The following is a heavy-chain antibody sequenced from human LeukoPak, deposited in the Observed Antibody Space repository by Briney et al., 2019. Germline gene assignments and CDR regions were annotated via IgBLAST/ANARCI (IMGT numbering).Heavy chain of an antibody. CDR1: GFTFDDYA. J-gene: IGHJ3*01. CDR2: ISWNSGSI. V-gene: IGHV3-9*03. Sequence: PGGSLRLSCAASGFTFDDYAMHWVRQAPGKGLEWVSGISWNSGSIGYADSVKGRFTISRDNAKNSLYLQMNSLRAEDMALYYCAKVSSSSDAFDLWGQGTMVTVSS. D-gene: IGHD6-13*01. CDR3: AKVSSSSDAFDL.